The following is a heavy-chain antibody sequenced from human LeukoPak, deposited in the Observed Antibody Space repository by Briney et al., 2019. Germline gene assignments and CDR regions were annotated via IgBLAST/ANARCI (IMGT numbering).Heavy chain of an antibody. D-gene: IGHD6-13*01. J-gene: IGHJ4*02. CDR2: IYTSGST. Sequence: PSETLSLTCTVSGGSISSYYWSWIRQPAGKGLEWIGRIYTSGSTNYNPSLKSRVTISVDTSKNQFSLKLSSVTAADTAVYYCGGGAAAARDYWGQGTLVTVSS. CDR3: GGGAAAARDY. V-gene: IGHV4-4*07. CDR1: GGSISSYY.